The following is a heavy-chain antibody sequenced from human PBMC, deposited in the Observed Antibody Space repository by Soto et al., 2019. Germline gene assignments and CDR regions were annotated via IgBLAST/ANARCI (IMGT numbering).Heavy chain of an antibody. D-gene: IGHD3-10*01. CDR1: GYTFTSYD. CDR2: MNPNSGNT. Sequence: QVQLVQSGAEVKKPGASVKVSCKASGYTFTSYDINWVRQATGQGLEWMGWMNPNSGNTGYAQKFQGRVTMTRNTSRSTAYMELSSLRSEDTAVYYCARAPGGGEFYYYYYYYMDVWGKGTTVTVSS. J-gene: IGHJ6*03. V-gene: IGHV1-8*01. CDR3: ARAPGGGEFYYYYYYYMDV.